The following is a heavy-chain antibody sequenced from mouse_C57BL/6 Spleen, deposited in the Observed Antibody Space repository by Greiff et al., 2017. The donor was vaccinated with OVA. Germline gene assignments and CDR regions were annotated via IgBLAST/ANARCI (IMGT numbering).Heavy chain of an antibody. V-gene: IGHV5-16*01. CDR1: GFTFSDYY. J-gene: IGHJ1*03. D-gene: IGHD1-1*01. Sequence: EVKVEESEGGLVQPGSSMKLSCTASGFTFSDYYMAWVRQVPEKGLEWVANINYDGSSTYYLDSLKSRFIISRDNAKNILYLQMSSLKSEDTATYYCARALYYGSSYWYFDVWGTGTTVTVSS. CDR2: INYDGSST. CDR3: ARALYYGSSYWYFDV.